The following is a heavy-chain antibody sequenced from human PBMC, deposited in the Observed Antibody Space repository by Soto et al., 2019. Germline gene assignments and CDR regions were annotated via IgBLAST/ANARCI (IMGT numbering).Heavy chain of an antibody. CDR2: IYYSGST. CDR3: ARHMRSRGYYDILTGDRAGGMDV. D-gene: IGHD3-9*01. Sequence: QLQLQESGPGLVKPSETLSLTCTVSGGSISSSSYYWGWIRQPPGKGLEWIGSIYYSGSTYYNPSLKSRVTISVDTSKNESSLKVSSVTAADTAVYYCARHMRSRGYYDILTGDRAGGMDVWGQGTTVTVSS. V-gene: IGHV4-39*01. CDR1: GGSISSSSYY. J-gene: IGHJ6*02.